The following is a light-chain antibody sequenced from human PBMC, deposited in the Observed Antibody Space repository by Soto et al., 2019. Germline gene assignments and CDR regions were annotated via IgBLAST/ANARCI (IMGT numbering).Light chain of an antibody. J-gene: IGLJ2*01. CDR2: SIS. Sequence: QAVVTQEPSLTVSPGGTVTLTCASSTGTVTSGYYPNWFQQKPGQAPRTLIYSISNKHSWTPARFSGSLLGGNAALTLSGVQREDEAEYYCLLYYGGARVFGGGTKLTVL. V-gene: IGLV7-43*01. CDR1: TGTVTSGYY. CDR3: LLYYGGARV.